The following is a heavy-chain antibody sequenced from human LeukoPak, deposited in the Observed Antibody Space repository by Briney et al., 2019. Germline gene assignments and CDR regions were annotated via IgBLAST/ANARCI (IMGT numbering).Heavy chain of an antibody. V-gene: IGHV4-39*07. CDR2: IYYSGST. Sequence: SETLSLTCTVSGGSISSSSYYWGWIRQPPGKGLEWIGSIYYSGSTYYNPSLKSRVTISVDTSKNQFSLKLSSVTAADTAVYYCASNAYYYGSGSYSNYYYYMDVWGKGTTVTVSS. J-gene: IGHJ6*03. D-gene: IGHD3-10*01. CDR1: GGSISSSSYY. CDR3: ASNAYYYGSGSYSNYYYYMDV.